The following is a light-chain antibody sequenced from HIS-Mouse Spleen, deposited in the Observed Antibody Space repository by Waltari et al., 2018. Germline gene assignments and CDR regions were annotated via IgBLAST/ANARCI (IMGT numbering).Light chain of an antibody. CDR1: SSDVGGCNR. CDR2: EGS. V-gene: IGLV2-23*01. Sequence: QSALTQPASVSGSPGQSITISCTGTSSDVGGCNRVSGYQHHPCKAPKLMSYEGSKRPSGVSNRCSGSTSGNTASLTVSVLQAEAEADYYCCSYAGSSTWVFGGGTKLTVL. J-gene: IGLJ3*02. CDR3: CSYAGSSTWV.